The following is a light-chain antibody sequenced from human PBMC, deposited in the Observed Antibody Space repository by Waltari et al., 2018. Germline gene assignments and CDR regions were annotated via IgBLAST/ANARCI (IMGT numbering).Light chain of an antibody. CDR1: QSISSW. J-gene: IGKJ4*01. Sequence: DIQMTQSPTTLSASVGDRCTITCRASQSISSWLSWYQQTPGKAPKLLIYKASSLESGVPSRFSGSGSGTEFTLTISSLQPDDFATYYCQQYNSYPLTFGGGTKVEIK. CDR2: KAS. V-gene: IGKV1-5*03. CDR3: QQYNSYPLT.